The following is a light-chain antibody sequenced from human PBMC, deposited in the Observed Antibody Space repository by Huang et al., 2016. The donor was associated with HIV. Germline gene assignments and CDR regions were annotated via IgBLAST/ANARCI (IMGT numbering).Light chain of an antibody. Sequence: DTVMTQTPATLSVSPGARATLSCRASQSVGSKLAWFQQKPGQAPRLLSHGASTRAPGIPARFSGSGSGTEFTLTISSLQSEDFAVYYCQQYNNWPYTFGQGTKLEIK. J-gene: IGKJ2*01. V-gene: IGKV3-15*01. CDR1: QSVGSK. CDR3: QQYNNWPYT. CDR2: GAS.